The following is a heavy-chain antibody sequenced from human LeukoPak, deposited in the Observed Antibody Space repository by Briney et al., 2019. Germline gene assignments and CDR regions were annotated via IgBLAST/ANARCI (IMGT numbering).Heavy chain of an antibody. CDR3: ARGSGNFDY. J-gene: IGHJ4*02. V-gene: IGHV3-7*01. D-gene: IGHD3-10*01. Sequence: GGSLRLSCEASGFTFSSYWMSWVRQAPGKGLEWVANIKLDGSEKYYVDSVKGRFTISRDNAKNSLYLQMNSLGADDTAVYYCARGSGNFDYWGQGTLVTVSS. CDR1: GFTFSSYW. CDR2: IKLDGSEK.